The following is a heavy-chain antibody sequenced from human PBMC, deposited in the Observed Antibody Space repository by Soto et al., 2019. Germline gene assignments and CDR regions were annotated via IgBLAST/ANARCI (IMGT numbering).Heavy chain of an antibody. CDR2: IYWDDDK. J-gene: IGHJ4*02. CDR3: AHMPVADYGGTSYHFDY. Sequence: QITLKESGPTLVKPTQTLTVTCTFSGFSLSTSGVGVGWIRQPPGKALEWLALIYWDDDKRYSPSLKSRLTIPKDTSKNQVVLTMTNMDPVDTATYYCAHMPVADYGGTSYHFDYWGQGTLVTVSS. V-gene: IGHV2-5*02. CDR1: GFSLSTSGVG. D-gene: IGHD4-17*01.